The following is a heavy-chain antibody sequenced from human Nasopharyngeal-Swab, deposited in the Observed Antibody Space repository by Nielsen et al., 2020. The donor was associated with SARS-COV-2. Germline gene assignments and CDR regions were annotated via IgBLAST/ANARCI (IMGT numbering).Heavy chain of an antibody. Sequence: GESLKISCAAYGCTFSGHGMHWVRQAPGKGLEWVAFVSYDRADKYYADTVKGRFTISRDNSRNTVYLQINSLRAEDTAVYFCARGNGSPTYFEYWGQGTLVTVSS. J-gene: IGHJ4*02. CDR1: GCTFSGHG. CDR2: VSYDRADK. CDR3: ARGNGSPTYFEY. D-gene: IGHD1-26*01. V-gene: IGHV3-30*03.